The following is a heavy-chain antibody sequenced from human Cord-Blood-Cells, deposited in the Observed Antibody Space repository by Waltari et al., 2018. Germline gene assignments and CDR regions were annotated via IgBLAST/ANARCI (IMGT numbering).Heavy chain of an antibody. J-gene: IGHJ6*02. CDR3: ARDLPDFWSGYYNYYYGMDV. Sequence: EVQLVESGGGLVQPGGSLRLCCTASGGTFSSYSMNWVRQAPGKGLEWVSYISSSSSTIYYTDSVKGRFTISRDNAKNSLYLQMNSLRAEDTAVYYCARDLPDFWSGYYNYYYGMDVWGQGP. V-gene: IGHV3-48*01. D-gene: IGHD3-3*01. CDR2: ISSSSSTI. CDR1: GGTFSSYS.